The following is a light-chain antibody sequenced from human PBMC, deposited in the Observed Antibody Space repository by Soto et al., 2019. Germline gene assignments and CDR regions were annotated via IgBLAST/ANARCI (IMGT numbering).Light chain of an antibody. J-gene: IGKJ1*01. CDR3: HQYDSWT. CDR1: QSVSSN. Sequence: IVLTQYPTTLSLSPGEGATLSCRASQSVSSNLAWYQQKPGQAPRLLIYGASSRATGIPDRFSGSGSGTDFTLTISRLEPEDFAVYYCHQYDSWTFGQGTKVDI. V-gene: IGKV3-20*01. CDR2: GAS.